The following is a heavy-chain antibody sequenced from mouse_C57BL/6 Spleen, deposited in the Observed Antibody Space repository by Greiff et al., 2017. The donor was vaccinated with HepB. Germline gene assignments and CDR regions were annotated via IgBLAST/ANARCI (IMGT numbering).Heavy chain of an antibody. J-gene: IGHJ2*01. V-gene: IGHV1-52*01. CDR3: ARSHYGNYYFDY. CDR2: IDPSDSET. D-gene: IGHD2-1*01. Sequence: VQLQQPGAELVRPGSSVKLSCKASGYTFTSYWMHWVKQRPIQGLEWIGNIDPSDSETHYNQKFKDKATLTVDTSSSTAYMQLSSLTSEDSAVYYCARSHYGNYYFDYWGQGTTLTVSS. CDR1: GYTFTSYW.